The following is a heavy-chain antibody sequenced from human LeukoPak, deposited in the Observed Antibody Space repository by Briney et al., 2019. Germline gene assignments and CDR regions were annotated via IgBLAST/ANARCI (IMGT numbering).Heavy chain of an antibody. V-gene: IGHV3-48*03. CDR2: ISSSGSAI. CDR1: GFTFSSYE. Sequence: PGGSLRLSCAASGFTFSSYEMTWVRQAPGKGLEWISYISSSGSAIYYADSVKGRFTITRDNAKNSLYLQMNSLRAEDTAVYYCARDYNFDYWGQGTLVTVSS. CDR3: ARDYNFDY. J-gene: IGHJ4*02.